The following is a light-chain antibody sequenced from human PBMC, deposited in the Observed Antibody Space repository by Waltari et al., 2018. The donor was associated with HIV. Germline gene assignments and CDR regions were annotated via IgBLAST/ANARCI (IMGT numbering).Light chain of an antibody. CDR1: SSNIGSKY. V-gene: IGLV1-47*01. J-gene: IGLJ2*01. CDR2: RNN. CDR3: AAWDDSLL. Sequence: QSVLTQPPSASGPPGQRVTIPCSGSSSNIGSKYVYWYQQLPGTAPKLLIYRNNQRPSGVPDRFSGSKSGTSASLAISGLRSEDEADYYCAAWDDSLLFGGGTKLTVL.